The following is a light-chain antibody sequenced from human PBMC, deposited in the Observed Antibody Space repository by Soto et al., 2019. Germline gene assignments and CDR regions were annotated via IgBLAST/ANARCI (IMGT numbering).Light chain of an antibody. CDR2: EVT. Sequence: QSVLTQPPSASGSPGQSVTISCTGTSSDVGAYNYVSWYQQHAGKAPKLVIYEVTKRPSGVPDRFSGSQSANTASLTVSGLQAEDEADYYCSSFASSNTWVFGGGTKVTVL. J-gene: IGLJ3*02. CDR1: SSDVGAYNY. CDR3: SSFASSNTWV. V-gene: IGLV2-8*01.